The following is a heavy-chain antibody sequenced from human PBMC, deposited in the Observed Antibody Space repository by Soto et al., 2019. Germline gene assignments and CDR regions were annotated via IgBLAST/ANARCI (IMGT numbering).Heavy chain of an antibody. D-gene: IGHD5-12*01. CDR2: IYHSGST. Sequence: SETLSLTCAVSSGSISSSNWWSWVRQPPGKGLEWIGEIYHSGSTNYNPSLKSRVTISVDKSKNQFSLKLSSVAAADTAVYYCARVQIVAKCYYYYYMDVWGKGTTVTVSS. V-gene: IGHV4-4*02. CDR3: ARVQIVAKCYYYYYMDV. CDR1: SGSISSSNW. J-gene: IGHJ6*03.